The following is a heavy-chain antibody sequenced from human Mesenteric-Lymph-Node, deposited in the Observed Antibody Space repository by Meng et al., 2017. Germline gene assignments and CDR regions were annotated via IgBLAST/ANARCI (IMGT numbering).Heavy chain of an antibody. D-gene: IGHD4-17*01. CDR3: TRVERDYGDAFDI. Sequence: GESLKISCAASGFTFSTYTMNWVRQAPGKGLEWVSSISLSSDYIYYADSLKGRFTISRDNARNSLYLQMNSLRAEDTDVYYCTRVERDYGDAFDIWGQGTMVTVSS. CDR1: GFTFSTYT. CDR2: ISLSSDYI. J-gene: IGHJ3*02. V-gene: IGHV3-21*01.